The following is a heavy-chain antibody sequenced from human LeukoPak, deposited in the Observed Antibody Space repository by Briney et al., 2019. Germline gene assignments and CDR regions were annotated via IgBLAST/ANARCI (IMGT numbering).Heavy chain of an antibody. CDR2: IYYSGST. CDR1: GGSISSSSYY. V-gene: IGHV4-39*07. J-gene: IGHJ6*03. D-gene: IGHD6-13*01. CDR3: AREVAAAGLNYYYYYMDV. Sequence: SETLSLTCTVSGGSISSSSYYWCWIRQPPGKGLEWIGSIYYSGSTYYNPSLKSRVTISVDTSKNQFSLKLSSVTAADTAVYYCAREVAAAGLNYYYYYMDVWGKGTTVTVSS.